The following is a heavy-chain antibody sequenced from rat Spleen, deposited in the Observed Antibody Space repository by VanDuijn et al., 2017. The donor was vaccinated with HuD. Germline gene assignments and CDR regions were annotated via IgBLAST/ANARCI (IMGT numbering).Heavy chain of an antibody. D-gene: IGHD4-3*01. J-gene: IGHJ1*01. CDR3: ARWMENSGYWYFDF. Sequence: EVQLVESGGGLVQPGRSMKLSCAASGFTFSNFPMAWVRQAPTKGLEWVATISTSGGSTYYRDSVKGRFTISRDNAKSTLYLQMDSLRSEDTATYYCARWMENSGYWYFDFWGPGTMVTVSS. V-gene: IGHV5-46*01. CDR2: ISTSGGST. CDR1: GFTFSNFP.